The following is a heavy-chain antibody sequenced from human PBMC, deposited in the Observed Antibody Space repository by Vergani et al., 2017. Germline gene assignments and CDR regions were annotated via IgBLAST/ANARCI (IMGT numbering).Heavy chain of an antibody. CDR1: GFTFSSYS. CDR3: ARGXPPSITIFGVVIIGAFDI. D-gene: IGHD3-3*01. Sequence: EVQLVESGGGLVKPGGSLRLSCAASGFTFSSYSMNWVRQAPGKGLEWVSSISSSSSYIYYADSVKGRFTISRDNAKNSLYLQMNSLRAEDTAVYYCARGXPPSITIFGVVIIGAFDIWGQGTMVTVSS. CDR2: ISSSSSYI. J-gene: IGHJ3*02. V-gene: IGHV3-21*01.